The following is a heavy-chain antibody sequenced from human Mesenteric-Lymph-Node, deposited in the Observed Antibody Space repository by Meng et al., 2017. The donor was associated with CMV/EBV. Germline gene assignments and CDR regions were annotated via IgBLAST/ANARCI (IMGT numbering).Heavy chain of an antibody. Sequence: GESLKISCAASGFTFNSHWMHWVRRAPGKGLVWVSFISSDGSTTAYADSVKGRFTISRDNAKNSLYLQMNSLRAEDTAVYYCVRDSSGPGDYWGQGSLVTVSS. CDR1: GFTFNSHW. CDR3: VRDSSGPGDY. CDR2: ISSDGSTT. J-gene: IGHJ4*02. D-gene: IGHD3-22*01. V-gene: IGHV3-74*03.